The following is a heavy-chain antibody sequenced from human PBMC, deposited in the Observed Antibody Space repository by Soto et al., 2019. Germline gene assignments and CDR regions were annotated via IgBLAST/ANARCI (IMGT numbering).Heavy chain of an antibody. Sequence: EVQLVESGGGLVKPGGSLRLSCAASGFTFSGYSMNWVRQAPGKGLEWVSSISSTSIYIYYADSVKGRFTISRDNAKNSLYLQMNSLRAEDTAVCYCARVSAGIYFEYWGQGTLVTVSS. CDR2: ISSTSIYI. CDR1: GFTFSGYS. CDR3: ARVSAGIYFEY. J-gene: IGHJ4*02. D-gene: IGHD3-10*01. V-gene: IGHV3-21*01.